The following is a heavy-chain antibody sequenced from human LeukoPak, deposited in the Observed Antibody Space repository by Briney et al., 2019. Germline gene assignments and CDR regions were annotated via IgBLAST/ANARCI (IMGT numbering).Heavy chain of an antibody. CDR1: GYSISSGYY. CDR3: ARRVYGRYYFDY. V-gene: IGHV4-38-2*01. Sequence: PSETLSLTCDVSGYSISSGYYWGWIRPPPGKGLEWIGIIYNKGNTYYNSSLKSRVTISLETPKNQFSLKLSSVTAADTAVYYCARRVYGRYYFDYWGQGTLVTVSS. CDR2: IYNKGNT. D-gene: IGHD4-17*01. J-gene: IGHJ4*02.